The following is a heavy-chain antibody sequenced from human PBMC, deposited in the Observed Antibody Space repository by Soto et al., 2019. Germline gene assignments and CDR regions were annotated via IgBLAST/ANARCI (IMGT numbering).Heavy chain of an antibody. CDR3: AKDVIGYGVVIGSDWFDP. CDR2: ISGSGGST. V-gene: IGHV3-23*01. D-gene: IGHD3-3*01. J-gene: IGHJ5*02. Sequence: PGGSLRLSCAASGFTFSSYAMSWVRQAPGKGLEWVSAISGSGGSTYYADSVKGRFTISRDNSKNTLYLQMNSLRAEDTAVYYCAKDVIGYGVVIGSDWFDPWGQGTLVTVSS. CDR1: GFTFSSYA.